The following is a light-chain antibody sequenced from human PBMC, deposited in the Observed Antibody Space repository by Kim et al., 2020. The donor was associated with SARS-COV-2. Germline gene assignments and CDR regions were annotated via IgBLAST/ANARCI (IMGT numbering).Light chain of an antibody. CDR2: AAS. J-gene: IGKJ4*01. CDR3: QQINSFPLT. V-gene: IGKV1-9*01. CDR1: QGISTN. Sequence: ASVGDGVTSTCRASQGISTNLAWYLQKPGKAPRLLIYAASTLESGVPSRFSGRGSGTEFTLAINSLQPEDFATYYCQQINSFPLTFGGGTKVDIK.